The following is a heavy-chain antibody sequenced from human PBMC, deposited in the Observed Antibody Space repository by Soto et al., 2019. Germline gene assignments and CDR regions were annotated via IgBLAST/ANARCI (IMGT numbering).Heavy chain of an antibody. D-gene: IGHD4-17*01. CDR1: GYTFTSYG. Sequence: QVQLVQSGAEVKKHGASVKVSCKASGYTFTSYGISWVRQAPGQGLEWMGWISAYNGNTNYAQKLQGRVHMTTDTSPSTAYMELRSLRSDDTAVYYCSRDLIPPTVERPTEDAFDLWGQGTMVTVSS. V-gene: IGHV1-18*01. CDR3: SRDLIPPTVERPTEDAFDL. J-gene: IGHJ3*01. CDR2: ISAYNGNT.